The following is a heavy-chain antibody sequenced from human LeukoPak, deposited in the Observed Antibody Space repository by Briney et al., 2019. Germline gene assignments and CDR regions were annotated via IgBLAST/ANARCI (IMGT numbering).Heavy chain of an antibody. CDR1: EFTFSTYT. CDR3: ARDQTAVAGTVYYYGMDV. CDR2: ISSSTSI. Sequence: GGSLRLSSAASEFTFSTYTMNWVRQAPGKGLEWVSYISSSTSIYYPDCVKGRFTISRDNAKNSLYLQMNGLRAEDTAVYYCARDQTAVAGTVYYYGMDVWGQGTTVTVSS. D-gene: IGHD6-19*01. V-gene: IGHV3-48*01. J-gene: IGHJ6*02.